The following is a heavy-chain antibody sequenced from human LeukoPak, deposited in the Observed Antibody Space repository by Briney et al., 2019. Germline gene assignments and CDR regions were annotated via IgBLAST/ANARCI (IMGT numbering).Heavy chain of an antibody. CDR2: IGISAGST. CDR1: GSTFHNYA. V-gene: IGHV3-23*01. CDR3: AKDRWEITIGDAFGV. J-gene: IGHJ3*01. D-gene: IGHD3-3*01. Sequence: GGSLRLFCEPSGSTFHNYAMSWVRHAPGKGLEWVTTIGISAGSTYYADSVKGRFTIYRDNSKKTVILQMNRLGVEDTAVYYCAKDRWEITIGDAFGVWGQGTKVAVSS.